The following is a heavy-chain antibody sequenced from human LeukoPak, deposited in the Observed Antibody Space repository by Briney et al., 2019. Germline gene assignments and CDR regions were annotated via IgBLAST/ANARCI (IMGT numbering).Heavy chain of an antibody. J-gene: IGHJ4*02. V-gene: IGHV3-48*03. Sequence: GGSLRLSCAAARFTFSSYEMNWVRQAPGKGLEWVSYISSSGSTIYYADSVKGRFTISRDNAKNSLYLQMNSLRAEDTAVYYCAREVAARPFDYWGQGTLVTVSS. CDR1: RFTFSSYE. D-gene: IGHD6-6*01. CDR3: AREVAARPFDY. CDR2: ISSSGSTI.